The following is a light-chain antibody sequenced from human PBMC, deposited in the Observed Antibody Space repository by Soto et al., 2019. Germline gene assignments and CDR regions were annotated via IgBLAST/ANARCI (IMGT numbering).Light chain of an antibody. CDR3: QQFHDLPIT. CDR1: QHVDRY. J-gene: IGKJ5*01. V-gene: IGKV1-33*01. Sequence: DIQMTQSPSSLSASVGDSVTITCRTSQHVDRYLNWYQQKPGKAPELLIYDATILETGVPSRFSGSGSGTDFTFTISGLQPEDLATYYCQQFHDLPITFGQGTRLEIK. CDR2: DAT.